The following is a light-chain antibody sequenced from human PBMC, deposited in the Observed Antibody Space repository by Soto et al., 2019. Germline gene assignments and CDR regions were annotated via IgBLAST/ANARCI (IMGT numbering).Light chain of an antibody. CDR2: AAS. V-gene: IGKV1-9*01. CDR3: QQYNNWAIT. Sequence: DIQMTPSPSTLSGSVGDRVTITCRASQAISTSLAWYRQKSGMAPELLIYAASTLHSGVPSRFSGSGSGTEFTLTISSLQSEDFAVYYCQQYNNWAITFGQGTRLEIK. CDR1: QAISTS. J-gene: IGKJ5*01.